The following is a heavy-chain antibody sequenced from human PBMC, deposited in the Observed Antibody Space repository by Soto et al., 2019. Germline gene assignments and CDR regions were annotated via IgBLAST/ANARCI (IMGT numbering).Heavy chain of an antibody. J-gene: IGHJ4*02. CDR2: ISGSGGST. V-gene: IGHV3-23*01. CDR3: AKEEEDIVVVPAAIDY. Sequence: EVQLLESGGGLVQPGGSLSLSCAASGFTFSSYAMSWVRQAPGKGLEWVSAISGSGGSTYYADSVKGRFTISRDNSKNTLYLQMNSLRAEDTAVYYCAKEEEDIVVVPAAIDYWGQGTLVTVSS. D-gene: IGHD2-2*01. CDR1: GFTFSSYA.